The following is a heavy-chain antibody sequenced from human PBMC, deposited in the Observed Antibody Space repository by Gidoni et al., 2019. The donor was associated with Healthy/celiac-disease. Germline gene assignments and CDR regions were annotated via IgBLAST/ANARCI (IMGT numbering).Heavy chain of an antibody. CDR3: ARDYSDSSGQYYYGMDV. CDR1: GFTFSSYS. D-gene: IGHD6-25*01. J-gene: IGHJ6*02. CDR2: ISSSSSTI. Sequence: EVQLVESGGGLVQPGGSLRLSCAASGFTFSSYSMNWVRQAPGKGLEWVADISSSSSTIYYADSVKGRFTISRDNAKNSLYLQMNSLRAEDTAVYYCARDYSDSSGQYYYGMDVWGQGTTVTVSS. V-gene: IGHV3-48*01.